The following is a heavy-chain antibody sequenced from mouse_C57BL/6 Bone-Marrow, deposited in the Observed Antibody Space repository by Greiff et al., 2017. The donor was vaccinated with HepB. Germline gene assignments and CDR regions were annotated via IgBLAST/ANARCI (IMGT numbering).Heavy chain of an antibody. V-gene: IGHV1-50*01. D-gene: IGHD3-1*01. CDR1: GYTFTSYW. Sequence: QVHVKQPGAEFVKPGASVKLSCKASGYTFTSYWMQWVKQRPGQGLEWIGEIDPSDSYINYNQKFKGKATLTVDTSSSTAYMQRSSLTSEDSAVYYWARRASLLSWFAYWGQGTPVTVSA. CDR2: IDPSDSYI. CDR3: ARRASLLSWFAY. J-gene: IGHJ3*01.